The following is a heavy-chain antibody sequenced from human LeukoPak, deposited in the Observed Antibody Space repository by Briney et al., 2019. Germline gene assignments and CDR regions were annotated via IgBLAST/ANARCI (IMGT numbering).Heavy chain of an antibody. D-gene: IGHD6-13*01. Sequence: SQTLSLTCAISGDSVSSNSAAWNWIRQSPSRGLEWLGRTYYRSKWYNDYAVSVKSRITINPDTSKNQFSLQLNSVTPEDTAVYYCARDRKIWSIAAAGHDAFDIWGQGTMVTVS. CDR2: TYYRSKWYN. CDR1: GDSVSSNSAA. J-gene: IGHJ3*02. V-gene: IGHV6-1*01. CDR3: ARDRKIWSIAAAGHDAFDI.